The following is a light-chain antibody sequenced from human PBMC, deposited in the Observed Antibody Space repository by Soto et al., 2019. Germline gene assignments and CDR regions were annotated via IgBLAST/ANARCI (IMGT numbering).Light chain of an antibody. CDR3: CSYAGSSTYV. V-gene: IGLV2-23*02. CDR1: SSDVGSYNL. Sequence: QSVLTQAASVSGSPGQASSISCTGTSSDVGSYNLVSWYQQHPGKAPKLMIYEVSKRPSGVSNRLSGSKSGNTASLTISGLQAEDEADYYCCSYAGSSTYVFGTGTKVTVL. CDR2: EVS. J-gene: IGLJ1*01.